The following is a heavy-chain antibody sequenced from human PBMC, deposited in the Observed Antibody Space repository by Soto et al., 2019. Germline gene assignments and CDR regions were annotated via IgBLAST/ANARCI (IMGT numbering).Heavy chain of an antibody. D-gene: IGHD5-12*01. Sequence: XSVKVSCKASGSTFTGYEMHGVRQAPGQGLEWMGWXNPNSRRTNYAKKFQGXXTMTRHTXXXTAYMALSRLRSDDTAVYYCARFGYSGYDIDYWAQGTLVTVS. V-gene: IGHV1-2*02. CDR1: GSTFTGYE. J-gene: IGHJ4*02. CDR2: XNPNSRRT. CDR3: ARFGYSGYDIDY.